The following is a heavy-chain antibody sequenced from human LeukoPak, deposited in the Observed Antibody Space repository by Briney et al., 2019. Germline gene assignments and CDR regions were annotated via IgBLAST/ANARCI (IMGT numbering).Heavy chain of an antibody. Sequence: ASVKVSCKASGFTFTSSAVQWVRQARGQRLEWIGWIVVGSGNTNYAQKFQERVTITRDMSTSTAHMELSSLRSEDTAVYYCAAVRPFYLDSSGPRNEYYFDYWGQGTLVTVSS. D-gene: IGHD3-22*01. V-gene: IGHV1-58*01. CDR3: AAVRPFYLDSSGPRNEYYFDY. J-gene: IGHJ4*02. CDR1: GFTFTSSA. CDR2: IVVGSGNT.